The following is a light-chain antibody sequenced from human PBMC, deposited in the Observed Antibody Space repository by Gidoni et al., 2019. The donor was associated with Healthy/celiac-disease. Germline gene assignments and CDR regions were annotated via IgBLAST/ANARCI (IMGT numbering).Light chain of an antibody. Sequence: ELVLTQSPDTLSLSPGERPTLSCMASQGVSSSYLAWYQQKPGQAPRLLIYGASSRATGIPDRFSGSGSGTDFTLTISSLEPEDFAVYYCQQYGSSPPITFGQGTRLEIK. J-gene: IGKJ5*01. CDR3: QQYGSSPPIT. V-gene: IGKV3-20*01. CDR2: GAS. CDR1: QGVSSSY.